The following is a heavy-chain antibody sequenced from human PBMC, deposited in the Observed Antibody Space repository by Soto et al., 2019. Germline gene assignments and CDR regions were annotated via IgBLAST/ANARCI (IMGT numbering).Heavy chain of an antibody. CDR1: GGSISSYY. Sequence: QVQLQESGPGLVKPSETLSLTCTVSGGSISSYYWSWIRQPPGKGLEWIGYIYYSGSTNYNPSLKSRVTISVDTSKNQFSLKLSSGTAADTAVYYCARHDNWGHDYGDLFYYYYGVDVWGQGTTVTVSS. V-gene: IGHV4-59*08. J-gene: IGHJ6*02. D-gene: IGHD4-17*01. CDR2: IYYSGST. CDR3: ARHDNWGHDYGDLFYYYYGVDV.